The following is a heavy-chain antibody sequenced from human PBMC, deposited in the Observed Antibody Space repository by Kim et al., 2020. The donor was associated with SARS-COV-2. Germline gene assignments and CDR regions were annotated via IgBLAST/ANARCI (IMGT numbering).Heavy chain of an antibody. CDR1: GGSISSYY. J-gene: IGHJ4*02. D-gene: IGHD5-18*01. CDR2: IYYSGST. Sequence: SETLSLTCTVSGGSISSYYWSWIRQPPGKGLEWIGYIYYSGSTNYNPSLKSRVTISVDTSKNQFSLKLSSVTAADTAVYYCARGGRGYSYGYVVPGFDYWGQGTLVTVSS. V-gene: IGHV4-59*13. CDR3: ARGGRGYSYGYVVPGFDY.